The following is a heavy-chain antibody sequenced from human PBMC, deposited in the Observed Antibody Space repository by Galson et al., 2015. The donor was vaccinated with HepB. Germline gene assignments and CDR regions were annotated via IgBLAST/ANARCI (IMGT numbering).Heavy chain of an antibody. CDR2: ISESGAKT. D-gene: IGHD2-21*01. V-gene: IGHV3-23*01. CDR3: AKGTAVGDKEGAK. CDR1: GFTFNNYG. Sequence: SLRLSCAASGFTFNNYGMAWVRQAPGKGLEWVSSISESGAKTFYDDSVKGRFTISRDNSKNTMHLQMNSLRGEDTALYSWAKGTAVGDKEGAKWGQGTLVTV. J-gene: IGHJ4*02.